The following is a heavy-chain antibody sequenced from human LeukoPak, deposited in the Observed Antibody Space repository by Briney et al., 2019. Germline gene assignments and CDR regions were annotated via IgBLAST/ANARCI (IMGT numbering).Heavy chain of an antibody. CDR3: ATLAAAAQYYFDY. Sequence: ASVKVSCKASGGTFSSYAISWVRQAPGQGLEWMGGIIPIFGTANYAQKFQGRVTITADESTSTAYMELSSLRSEDTAVYYCATLAAAAQYYFDYWGQGTLVTVSS. J-gene: IGHJ4*02. V-gene: IGHV1-69*13. CDR1: GGTFSSYA. D-gene: IGHD6-13*01. CDR2: IIPIFGTA.